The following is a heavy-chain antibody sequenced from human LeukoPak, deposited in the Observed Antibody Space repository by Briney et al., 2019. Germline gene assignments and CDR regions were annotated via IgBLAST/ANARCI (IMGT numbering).Heavy chain of an antibody. V-gene: IGHV3-53*01. CDR1: GFTVSSNY. CDR3: AREEYSSSWYDNWFDP. J-gene: IGHJ5*02. Sequence: GGSLRLSCAASGFTVSSNYMSWVRQAPGKGLEWVSVIYSGGSTYYADSVKGRFTISRDNSKNTLYLQMNSLRAEDTAVYYCAREEYSSSWYDNWFDPWGQGTLVTVSS. D-gene: IGHD6-13*01. CDR2: IYSGGST.